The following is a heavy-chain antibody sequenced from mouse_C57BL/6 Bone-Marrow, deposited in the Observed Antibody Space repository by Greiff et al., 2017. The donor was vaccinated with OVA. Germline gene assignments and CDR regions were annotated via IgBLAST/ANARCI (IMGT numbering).Heavy chain of an antibody. V-gene: IGHV1-19*01. J-gene: IGHJ1*03. CDR3: ARYRWLLYWYFDV. CDR1: GYTFTDYY. CDR2: INPYNGGT. Sequence: EVQLQQSGPVLVKPGASVKMSCKASGYTFTDYYMNWVQQSHGKSLEWIGVINPYNGGTSYNQKFKGKATLTVDKSSSTAYMELNSLTSEDSAVYYCARYRWLLYWYFDVWGTGTTVTVSS. D-gene: IGHD2-3*01.